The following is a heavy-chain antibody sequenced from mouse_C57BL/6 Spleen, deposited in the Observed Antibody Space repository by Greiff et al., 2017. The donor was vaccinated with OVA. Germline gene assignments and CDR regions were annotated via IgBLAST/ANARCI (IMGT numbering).Heavy chain of an antibody. CDR1: GYAFSSSW. V-gene: IGHV1-82*01. CDR2: IYPGDGDT. Sequence: QVQLQQSGPELVKPGASVKLSCKASGYAFSSSWMNWVKQRPGKGLEWIGRIYPGDGDTNYNGKFKGKATLTADKSSSTAYMQLSSLTSEDSAVYYCARREPFDYWGQGTTLTVSS. CDR3: ARREPFDY. J-gene: IGHJ2*01.